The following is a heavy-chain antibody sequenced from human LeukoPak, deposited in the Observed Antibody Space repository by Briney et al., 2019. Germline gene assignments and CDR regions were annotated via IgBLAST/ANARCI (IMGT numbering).Heavy chain of an antibody. D-gene: IGHD3-22*01. CDR3: ARTIQYYYDPFDY. V-gene: IGHV4-38-2*02. Sequence: SETLSLTCTVSGGSISSGYYWGWIRQPPGKGLEWIGSIYHSGSTYYNPSLKSRVTISVDTSKNQFSLKLSSVTAADTAVYYCARTIQYYYDPFDYWGQGTLVTVSS. J-gene: IGHJ4*02. CDR1: GGSISSGYY. CDR2: IYHSGST.